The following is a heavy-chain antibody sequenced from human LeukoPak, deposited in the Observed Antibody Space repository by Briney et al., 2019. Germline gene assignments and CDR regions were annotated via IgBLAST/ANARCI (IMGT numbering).Heavy chain of an antibody. J-gene: IGHJ4*02. V-gene: IGHV1-2*06. D-gene: IGHD4-11*01. CDR3: ARSRYSKFDFDY. Sequence: ASVKVSCKASGYTFTGYYMHWVRQAPGQGLEWMGRINPNSGGTNYAQKFRGRVTMTRDTSISTAYMELSRLRSDDTAVYYCARSRYSKFDFDYWGQGTLVTVSS. CDR2: INPNSGGT. CDR1: GYTFTGYY.